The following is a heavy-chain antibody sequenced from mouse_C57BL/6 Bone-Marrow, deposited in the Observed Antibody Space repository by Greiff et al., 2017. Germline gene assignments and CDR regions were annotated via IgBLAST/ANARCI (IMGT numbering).Heavy chain of an antibody. CDR2: IYPGDGDT. D-gene: IGHD1-1*01. Sequence: QVTLKESGPELVKPGASVKISCKASGYAFSSSWMNWVKQRPGKGLEWIGRIYPGDGDTNYNGKFKGKATLTADKSSSTAYMQLSSLTSEDSAVYFCARHGSSYWYFDVWGTGTTVTVSS. J-gene: IGHJ1*03. CDR3: ARHGSSYWYFDV. V-gene: IGHV1-82*01. CDR1: GYAFSSSW.